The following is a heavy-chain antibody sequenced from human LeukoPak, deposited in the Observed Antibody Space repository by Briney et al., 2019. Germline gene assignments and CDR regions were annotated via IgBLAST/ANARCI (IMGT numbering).Heavy chain of an antibody. CDR2: IIPIFGTA. CDR3: ARGVRNYYDSSGYYYGYYYYYGMDV. D-gene: IGHD3-22*01. J-gene: IGHJ6*02. Sequence: GSSVKVSCKASGGTFSSYAISWVRQAPGQGLEWMGGIIPIFGTANYAQKFQGRVTITADESTSTAYMELSSLRSEDTAVYYCARGVRNYYDSSGYYYGYYYYYGMDVWGQGTTVTVSS. V-gene: IGHV1-69*01. CDR1: GGTFSSYA.